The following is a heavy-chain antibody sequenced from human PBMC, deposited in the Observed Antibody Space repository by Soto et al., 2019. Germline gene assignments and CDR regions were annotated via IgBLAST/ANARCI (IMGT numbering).Heavy chain of an antibody. Sequence: SETLSLTCAVSGGSFRCYFWSWIRQSPDKGLEWIGEINDSGSTYYNPSFKSRLTISVDTSKSQISLTLTSVTAADSAVYYCQGGDFWGQGTRVTVSS. J-gene: IGHJ4*02. V-gene: IGHV4-34*01. CDR1: GGSFRCYF. CDR2: INDSGST. CDR3: QGGDF. D-gene: IGHD3-16*01.